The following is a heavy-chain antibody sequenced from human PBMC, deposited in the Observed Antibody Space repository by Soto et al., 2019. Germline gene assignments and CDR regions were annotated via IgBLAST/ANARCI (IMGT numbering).Heavy chain of an antibody. J-gene: IGHJ4*02. Sequence: SETLSLTCTVSGGSISSGGYYWSWIRQHPGKGLEWIGYIYYSGSTYYNPSLKSRVTISVDTSKNQFSLKLSSVTAADTAVYYCARGDGYTTYYFDYWGQGTLVTVSS. CDR2: IYYSGST. CDR1: GGSISSGGYY. D-gene: IGHD5-18*01. CDR3: ARGDGYTTYYFDY. V-gene: IGHV4-31*03.